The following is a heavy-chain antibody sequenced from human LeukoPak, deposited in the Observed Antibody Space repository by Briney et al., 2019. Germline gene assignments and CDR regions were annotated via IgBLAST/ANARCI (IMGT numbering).Heavy chain of an antibody. D-gene: IGHD5/OR15-5a*01. V-gene: IGHV3-30*02. CDR1: GFTFKSYG. Sequence: GGSLRLSCAVSGFTFKSYGMHWVRQAPGKGLEWVAFIRYDGSIKYYADSVKGRFTISRDNSKNTLYLQMNSLRAEDTAVYYCARYDSVTEGYFDYWGQGTLVTVSS. CDR2: IRYDGSIK. J-gene: IGHJ4*02. CDR3: ARYDSVTEGYFDY.